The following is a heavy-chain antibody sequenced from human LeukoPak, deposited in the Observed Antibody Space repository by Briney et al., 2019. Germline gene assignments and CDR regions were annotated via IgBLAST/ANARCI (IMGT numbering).Heavy chain of an antibody. V-gene: IGHV3-23*01. CDR3: AKDLSVAVTGSPFDY. Sequence: GGSLRLSCAASGFTFSSFAMSWVRRAPGKGLERVSTISGSSTSTYYADSVQGRFTVSRDNSKSTLFLQMNSLRAEDTAIYYCAKDLSVAVTGSPFDYWGQGTLVTVSS. CDR2: ISGSSTST. J-gene: IGHJ4*02. D-gene: IGHD6-19*01. CDR1: GFTFSSFA.